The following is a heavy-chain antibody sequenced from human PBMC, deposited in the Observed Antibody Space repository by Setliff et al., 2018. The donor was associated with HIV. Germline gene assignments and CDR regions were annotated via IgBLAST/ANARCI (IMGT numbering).Heavy chain of an antibody. D-gene: IGHD3-10*01. CDR2: IYHGGST. CDR1: GGSISSSNW. CDR3: GRGEDYGSGTVYMDV. V-gene: IGHV4-4*02. Sequence: PSETLSLTCAVSGGSISSSNWWSWVRQPPGKGLEWIGEIYHGGSTNYNPSLNSRVTISVDKSKNQFSLNLNSVTAADSVVYYCGRGEDYGSGTVYMDVWGKGTTVTVSS. J-gene: IGHJ6*03.